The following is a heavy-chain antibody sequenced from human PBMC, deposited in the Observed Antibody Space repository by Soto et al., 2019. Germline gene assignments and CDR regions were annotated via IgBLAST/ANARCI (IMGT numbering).Heavy chain of an antibody. V-gene: IGHV3-66*01. D-gene: IGHD2-15*01. CDR1: GFIVSDTY. CDR3: AREPRYCRGGSCSITGDAYDI. CDR2: ISNRGDT. J-gene: IGHJ3*02. Sequence: EVQLVESGGGLVQPGGSLRLSCTASGFIVSDTYVNWVRQAPVKGLEWVSVISNRGDTHYADSVRGRFSLSRDISDNTLHLQMNNLRVEDTAVYYCAREPRYCRGGSCSITGDAYDIWGQGTMVTVS.